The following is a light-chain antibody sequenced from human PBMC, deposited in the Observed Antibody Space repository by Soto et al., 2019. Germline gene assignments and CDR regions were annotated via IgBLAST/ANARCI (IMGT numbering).Light chain of an antibody. V-gene: IGKV3-11*01. CDR1: QSVSRY. CDR2: DTS. J-gene: IGKJ4*01. CDR3: QQRFSWPPT. Sequence: EIGLTQSPATLSLSPGDRATLSCRASQSVSRYLAWYQQKPGQAPRLLIHDTSTRATGVPDTFSGSGSGTEFTLTISSLEPEDSAMYYCQQRFSWPPTFGGATHVEIK.